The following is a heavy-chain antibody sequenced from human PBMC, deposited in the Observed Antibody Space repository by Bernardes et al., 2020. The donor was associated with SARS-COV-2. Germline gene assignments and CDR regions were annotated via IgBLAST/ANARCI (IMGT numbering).Heavy chain of an antibody. V-gene: IGHV1-58*01. Sequence: SVKVSCKASGFTFTSSALQWVRQARGQRLEWIGWIVVGSGNTNYAQKFQERVTITRDMSTSTAYMELSSLRSADTAVYYCAADLGYCGGDCFDYWGQGTLVTVSS. J-gene: IGHJ4*02. CDR1: GFTFTSSA. D-gene: IGHD2-21*01. CDR3: AADLGYCGGDCFDY. CDR2: IVVGSGNT.